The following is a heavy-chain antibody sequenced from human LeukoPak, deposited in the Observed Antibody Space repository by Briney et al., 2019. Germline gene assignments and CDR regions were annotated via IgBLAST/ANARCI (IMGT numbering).Heavy chain of an antibody. J-gene: IGHJ3*02. CDR2: ISGSGGST. CDR3: AKLPRIASDI. V-gene: IGHV3-23*01. Sequence: GGSLRLSCAASGFTFSGYAMSWVRQAPGKGLEWVSDISGSGGSTYYADSVKGRFTISRDNSKNTLYLQMNSLRAEDTAVYYCAKLPRIASDIWGQGTMVTVSS. CDR1: GFTFSGYA.